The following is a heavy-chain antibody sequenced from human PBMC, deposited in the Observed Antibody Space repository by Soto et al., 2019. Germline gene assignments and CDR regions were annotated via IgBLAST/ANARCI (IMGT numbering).Heavy chain of an antibody. CDR1: GGSISSYY. D-gene: IGHD3-10*01. CDR2: IYYSGST. CDR3: ARGSRRYGSGSFLGNWFDP. Sequence: PSETLSLTCTVSGGSISSYYWSWIRQPPGKGLEWIGYIYYSGSTNYNPSLKSRVTISVDTSKNQFSLKLSSVTAADTAVYYCARGSRRYGSGSFLGNWFDPWGQGTLVTVSS. V-gene: IGHV4-59*01. J-gene: IGHJ5*02.